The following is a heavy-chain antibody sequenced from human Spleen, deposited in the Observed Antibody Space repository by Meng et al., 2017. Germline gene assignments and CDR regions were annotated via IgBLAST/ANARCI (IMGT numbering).Heavy chain of an antibody. D-gene: IGHD3-22*01. Sequence: SGPTLVKPTQTLTLTCTFSGFSLSTSGMRASWIRQPPGKALEWLARIDWDDDKFYSTSLKTRLTISKDTSKNQVVLTMTNMDPVDTATYYCARMGYYYDSSGYYGAFDIWGQGTMVTVSS. CDR2: IDWDDDK. CDR1: GFSLSTSGMR. CDR3: ARMGYYYDSSGYYGAFDI. J-gene: IGHJ3*02. V-gene: IGHV2-70*04.